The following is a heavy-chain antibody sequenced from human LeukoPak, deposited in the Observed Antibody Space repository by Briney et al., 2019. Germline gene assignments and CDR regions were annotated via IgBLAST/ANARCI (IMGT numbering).Heavy chain of an antibody. J-gene: IGHJ4*02. CDR3: AAPAGDSSGYYEFDY. CDR2: ISSSSSYI. CDR1: GFTFSSYS. Sequence: PGGSLRLSCAASGFTFSSYSMNWVRQAPGKGLEWVSSISSSSSYIYYADSVKGRFTISRDNAKNSLYLQMNSLRAEDTAVYYCAAPAGDSSGYYEFDYWGQGTLVTVSS. D-gene: IGHD3-22*01. V-gene: IGHV3-21*01.